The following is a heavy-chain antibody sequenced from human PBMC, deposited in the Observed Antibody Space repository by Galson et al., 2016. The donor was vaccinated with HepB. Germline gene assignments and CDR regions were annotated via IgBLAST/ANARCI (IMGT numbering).Heavy chain of an antibody. V-gene: IGHV3-74*01. D-gene: IGHD1-26*01. CDR3: GRGSYGSWGSVWY. J-gene: IGHJ4*02. Sequence: SLRLSCAASGFTFSNYWMHWVRQAPGKGLVWVSRINSDGSGISYGDSVKGRFTISRDNAKNTLYMQMNSLRAEDTAVYYCGRGSYGSWGSVWYWGQGTLVTVSS. CDR1: GFTFSNYW. CDR2: INSDGSGI.